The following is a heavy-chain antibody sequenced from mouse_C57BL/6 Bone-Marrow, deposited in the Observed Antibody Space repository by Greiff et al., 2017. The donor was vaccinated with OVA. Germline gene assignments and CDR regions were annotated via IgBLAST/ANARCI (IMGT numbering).Heavy chain of an antibody. CDR2: IYPGSGST. CDR1: GYTFTSYW. V-gene: IGHV1-55*01. D-gene: IGHD2-1*01. J-gene: IGHJ4*01. Sequence: VQLQQPGAELVKPGASVKMSCKASGYTFTSYWITWVKQRPGQGLEWIGDIYPGSGSTNYNEKFKSKATLTVDTSSSTAYMQLSSLTSEDSAVYYCARGGNYFFYAMDYWGQGTSVTVSS. CDR3: ARGGNYFFYAMDY.